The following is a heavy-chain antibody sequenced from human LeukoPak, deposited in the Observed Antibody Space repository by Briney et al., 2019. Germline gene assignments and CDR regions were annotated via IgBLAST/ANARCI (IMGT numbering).Heavy chain of an antibody. J-gene: IGHJ4*02. CDR3: ARSGVGYDSSGYLGYYFDY. D-gene: IGHD3-22*01. CDR1: GFTFSDYY. V-gene: IGHV3-11*01. Sequence: GGSLRLSCAAPGFTFSDYYMSWVRQAPGKGLEWVSYISSSGSTIYYADSVKGRFTISRDNAKNSLYLQMNSLRAEDTAVHYCARSGVGYDSSGYLGYYFDYWGQGTLVTVSS. CDR2: ISSSGSTI.